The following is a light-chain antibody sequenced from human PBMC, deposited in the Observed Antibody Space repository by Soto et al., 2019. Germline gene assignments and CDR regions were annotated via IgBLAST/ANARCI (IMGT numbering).Light chain of an antibody. J-gene: IGLJ2*01. CDR2: QDN. CDR3: QAWDSSTAV. V-gene: IGLV3-1*01. CDR1: KLGEKY. Sequence: SYELTQPPSVSVSPGQTASITCSGDKLGEKYACWYQQRPGQSPVLVIYQDNKRPSGIPERFSGSNSGNTATLTISGTQAMDEADYYCQAWDSSTAVFGGGTKVTVL.